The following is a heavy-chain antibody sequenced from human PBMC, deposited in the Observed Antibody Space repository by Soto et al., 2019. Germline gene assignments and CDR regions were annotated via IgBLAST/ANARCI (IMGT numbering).Heavy chain of an antibody. Sequence: QVQLQESGPGLVKPSETLSLTCAVSGGSVSSSSFYWTWIRQPPGKELEWIGNIDYSGSTKYTPSPRSRVTISIATPKNQFTLKLISVTAADTAIYSCVGETSGGLSGDTFDYWGQGTLVTVSS. V-gene: IGHV4-61*01. CDR2: IDYSGST. CDR3: VGETSGGLSGDTFDY. J-gene: IGHJ4*02. D-gene: IGHD3-10*01. CDR1: GGSVSSSSFY.